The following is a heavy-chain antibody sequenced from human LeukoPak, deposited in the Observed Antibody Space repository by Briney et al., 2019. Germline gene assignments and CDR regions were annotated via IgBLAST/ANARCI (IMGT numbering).Heavy chain of an antibody. CDR3: ARDLDIAAAEANWFDP. J-gene: IGHJ5*02. D-gene: IGHD6-13*01. V-gene: IGHV4-59*12. CDR1: GGSISSYY. Sequence: SETLSLTCTVSGGSISSYYWSWIRQPPGKGLEWIGHIYYSGSTNYNPSLKSRVTISVDTSKNQFSLQLNSVTPEDTAVYYCARDLDIAAAEANWFDPWGQGTLVTVSS. CDR2: IYYSGST.